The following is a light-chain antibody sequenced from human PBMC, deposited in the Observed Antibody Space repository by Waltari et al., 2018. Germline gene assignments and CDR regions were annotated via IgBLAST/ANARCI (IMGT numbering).Light chain of an antibody. CDR3: GTWDSSLSGAV. CDR2: ENT. Sequence: QSVLTQPPSVSAAPGQRVTISCSGGSSNIGNNYLSWYRQFPGTAPKLLIYENTGRPSGIPGRCAGSKSGTSATLDITGLQAGDEADYYCGTWDSSLSGAVFGGGTHLTVL. J-gene: IGLJ7*01. CDR1: SSNIGNNY. V-gene: IGLV1-51*02.